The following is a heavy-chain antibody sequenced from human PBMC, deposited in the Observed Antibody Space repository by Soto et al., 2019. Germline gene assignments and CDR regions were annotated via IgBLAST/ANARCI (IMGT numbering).Heavy chain of an antibody. Sequence: GASQTSSGKRSVDRFSKSWSCRERQMPRKGLEWMGIIYPGDSDTRYSPSFQGQVTISADKSISTAYLQWSSLKASDTAMYYCARTAAAGKYYYGVDVWGQGTTVTVSS. CDR1: VDRFSKSW. J-gene: IGHJ6*02. CDR2: IYPGDSDT. CDR3: ARTAAAGKYYYGVDV. D-gene: IGHD6-13*01. V-gene: IGHV5-51*01.